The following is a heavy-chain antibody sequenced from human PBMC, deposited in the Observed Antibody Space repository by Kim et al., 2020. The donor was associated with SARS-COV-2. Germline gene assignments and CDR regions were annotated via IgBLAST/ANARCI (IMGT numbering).Heavy chain of an antibody. J-gene: IGHJ4*02. CDR3: TTGYYDFWSGYWASDY. V-gene: IGHV3-15*01. Sequence: TVKGRFTISRDDSKTTLYLQMNSLKTEDTAVYYCTTGYYDFWSGYWASDYWGQGTLVTVSS. D-gene: IGHD3-3*01.